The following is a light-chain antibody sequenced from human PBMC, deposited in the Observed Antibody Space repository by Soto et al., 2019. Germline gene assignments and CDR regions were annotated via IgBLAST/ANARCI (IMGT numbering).Light chain of an antibody. V-gene: IGKV1-5*03. J-gene: IGKJ5*01. Sequence: DIQMTQSPSTLSASVGDRVTITCRASQDIGTWLAWYQQKPEKAPKVLIYRASHLESGVPSRFSASGSGTDFTLTIASLQAENVAVYYCHQYYSTPITFGQGTRLEIK. CDR1: QDIGTW. CDR3: HQYYSTPIT. CDR2: RAS.